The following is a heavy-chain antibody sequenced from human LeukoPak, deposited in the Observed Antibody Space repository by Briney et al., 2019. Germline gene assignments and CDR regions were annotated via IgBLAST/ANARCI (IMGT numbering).Heavy chain of an antibody. CDR3: ARQRAFDF. Sequence: SETLSLTCIVSGYSISSGYYWGWIRQPPGKGLEWIGSIYHSESTYYNPSLKSRVIISVDTSKNQFSLKLSSVTAADTAVYYCARQRAFDFWGQGTMVTVSS. CDR1: GYSISSGYY. V-gene: IGHV4-38-2*02. CDR2: IYHSEST. J-gene: IGHJ3*01. D-gene: IGHD6-25*01.